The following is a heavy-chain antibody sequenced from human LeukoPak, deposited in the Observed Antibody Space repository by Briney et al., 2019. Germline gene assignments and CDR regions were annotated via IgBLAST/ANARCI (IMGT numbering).Heavy chain of an antibody. CDR3: ASIMITFGGVIVRRYFDY. J-gene: IGHJ4*02. CDR2: IYHSGST. CDR1: GGSISSSNW. V-gene: IGHV4-4*02. D-gene: IGHD3-16*02. Sequence: PSGTLSLTCAVSGGSISSSNWWGWVRQPPGQGLEWIGEIYHSGSTNYNPSLKSRVTISVDKSKNQFSLKLSSVTAADTAVYYCASIMITFGGVIVRRYFDYWGQGTLVTVSS.